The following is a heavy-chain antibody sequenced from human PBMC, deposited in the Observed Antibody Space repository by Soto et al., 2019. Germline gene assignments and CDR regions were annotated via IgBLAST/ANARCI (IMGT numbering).Heavy chain of an antibody. J-gene: IGHJ4*02. CDR3: ARDRLRFLEKTYYFDY. D-gene: IGHD3-3*01. Sequence: ASVKVSCKASGYTFTSYYMQWVRQAPGQGLEWMGIINPSGGSTSYAQKFQGRVTMTRDTSTSTVYMELSSLRSEDTAVYYCARDRLRFLEKTYYFDYWGQGTLVTVSS. V-gene: IGHV1-46*01. CDR2: INPSGGST. CDR1: GYTFTSYY.